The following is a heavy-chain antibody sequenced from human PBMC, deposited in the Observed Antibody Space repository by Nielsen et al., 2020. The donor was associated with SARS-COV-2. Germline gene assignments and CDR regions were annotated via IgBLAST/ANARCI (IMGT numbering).Heavy chain of an antibody. J-gene: IGHJ6*04. V-gene: IGHV3-21*01. D-gene: IGHD5-18*01. Sequence: GESLKISCAASGFTFSSYSMNWVRRAPGKGLEWVSSISSSSSYIYYADSVKGRFTISRDNAKNSLYLQMNSLRAEDTAVYYCARVRAGIQLWTMQEMDVWGKGTTVTVSS. CDR1: GFTFSSYS. CDR3: ARVRAGIQLWTMQEMDV. CDR2: ISSSSSYI.